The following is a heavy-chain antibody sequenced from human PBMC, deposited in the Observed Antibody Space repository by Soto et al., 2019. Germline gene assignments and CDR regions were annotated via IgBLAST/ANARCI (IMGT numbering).Heavy chain of an antibody. D-gene: IGHD4-17*01. V-gene: IGHV3-64D*06. CDR1: GFTFSSYA. J-gene: IGHJ6*02. CDR2: ISSNGGST. CDR3: VKGQHADYGDPRTVMDV. Sequence: GGSLRLSCSASGFTFSSYAMHWVRQAPGKGLEYVSAISSNGGSTYYADSVKGRFTISRDNSKNTLYLQMSSLRAEDAAVYYCVKGQHADYGDPRTVMDVWGQGTTVTVSS.